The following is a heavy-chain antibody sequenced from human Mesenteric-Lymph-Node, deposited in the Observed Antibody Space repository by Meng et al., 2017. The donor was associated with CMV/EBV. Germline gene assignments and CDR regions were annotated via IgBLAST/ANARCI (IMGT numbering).Heavy chain of an antibody. CDR2: IYRIDNT. J-gene: IGHJ4*02. Sequence: EEGRVELGGSWVQLGGAVGLSCAASGVNVRKKCMSWVRQAPGKGVEWVCIIYRIDNTYDIDSAEDTFTVTREISKNTMYLKINSLRDEDTAVYYGTGDSVSNPNLDYWGQGTLVTVSS. D-gene: IGHD3-10*01. CDR1: GVNVRKKC. V-gene: IGHV3-66*01. CDR3: TGDSVSNPNLDY.